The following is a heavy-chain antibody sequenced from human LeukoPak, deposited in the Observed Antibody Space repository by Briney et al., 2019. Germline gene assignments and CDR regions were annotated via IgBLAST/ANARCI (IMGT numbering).Heavy chain of an antibody. V-gene: IGHV4-34*01. D-gene: IGHD3-22*01. Sequence: PSETLSLTCAVSGGSFSAFFWRWIRQPPGKGLEWIGDVGHSGSTNYNPSLKSRVTISVDTSKNQFSLKLSSVTAADTAVYYCARYPVNYYDSSGYYTPYDYWGQGTLVTVSS. CDR2: VGHSGST. J-gene: IGHJ4*02. CDR1: GGSFSAFF. CDR3: ARYPVNYYDSSGYYTPYDY.